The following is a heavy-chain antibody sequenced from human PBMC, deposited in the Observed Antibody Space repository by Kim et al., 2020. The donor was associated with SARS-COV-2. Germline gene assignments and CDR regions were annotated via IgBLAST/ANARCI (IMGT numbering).Heavy chain of an antibody. CDR1: GGSISSYY. V-gene: IGHV4-59*13. J-gene: IGHJ5*02. D-gene: IGHD2-15*01. Sequence: SETLSLTCTVSGGSISSYYWSWIRQPPGKGLEWIGYIYYSGSTNYNPSLKSRVTISVDTSKNQFSLKLSSVTAADTAVYYCARIVRRIWFDPWGQGTLVTVSS. CDR2: IYYSGST. CDR3: ARIVRRIWFDP.